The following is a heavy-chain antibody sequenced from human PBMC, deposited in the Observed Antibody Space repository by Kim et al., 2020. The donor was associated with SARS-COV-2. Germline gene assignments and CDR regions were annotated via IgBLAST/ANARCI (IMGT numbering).Heavy chain of an antibody. CDR2: INHSGST. CDR3: ARGPLRSLYYFDY. CDR1: GGSFSGYY. V-gene: IGHV4-34*01. Sequence: SETLSLTCAVYGGSFSGYYWSWIRQPPGKGLEWIGEINHSGSTNYNPSLKSRVTISVDTSKNQFSLKLSSVTAADTAVYYCARGPLRSLYYFDYWGQGTLVTVSS. J-gene: IGHJ4*02.